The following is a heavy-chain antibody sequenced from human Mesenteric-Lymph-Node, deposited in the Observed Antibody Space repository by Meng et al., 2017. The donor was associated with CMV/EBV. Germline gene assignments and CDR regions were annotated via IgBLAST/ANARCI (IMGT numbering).Heavy chain of an antibody. D-gene: IGHD3-9*01. V-gene: IGHV3-23*05. Sequence: GGSLRLSCAASGFTFSNYAMSWVRQAPGKGLEWVSVIGSSGTLARYADSVKGRFAISRDNSTNTVYLQMNSLRGEDTALYFCVKNGAWFRFDSWGQGTPVTVSS. CDR2: IGSSGTLA. CDR3: VKNGAWFRFDS. CDR1: GFTFSNYA. J-gene: IGHJ4*02.